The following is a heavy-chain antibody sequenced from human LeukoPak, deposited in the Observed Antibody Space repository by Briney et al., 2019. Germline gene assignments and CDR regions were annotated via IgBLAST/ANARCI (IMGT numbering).Heavy chain of an antibody. CDR1: GFTFNRYN. V-gene: IGHV3-21*01. CDR3: ARDAQWLVPEGYYYYMDV. CDR2: ISGRSSYI. D-gene: IGHD6-19*01. J-gene: IGHJ6*03. Sequence: GGSLRLSCAGSGFTFNRYNMKWLRQAPGKGLERVSSISGRSSYIFYADSVKGRFTISRDNAKNSLYLQMNSLGAEDTAVYYCARDAQWLVPEGYYYYMDVWGKGTTVTVSS.